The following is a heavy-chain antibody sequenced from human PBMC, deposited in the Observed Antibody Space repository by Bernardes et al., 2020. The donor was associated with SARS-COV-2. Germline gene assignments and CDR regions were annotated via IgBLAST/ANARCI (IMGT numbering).Heavy chain of an antibody. D-gene: IGHD1-1*01. J-gene: IGHJ6*02. Sequence: GGSLRLSCAASGFTFSSYGMHWVRQAPGKGLEWVAVISYDGSNKYYADSVKGRFTISRDNSKNTLYLQMNSLRAEDTAVYYCAKDWSTTGYYYDMDVWGQGTTVTVAS. V-gene: IGHV3-30*18. CDR3: AKDWSTTGYYYDMDV. CDR2: ISYDGSNK. CDR1: GFTFSSYG.